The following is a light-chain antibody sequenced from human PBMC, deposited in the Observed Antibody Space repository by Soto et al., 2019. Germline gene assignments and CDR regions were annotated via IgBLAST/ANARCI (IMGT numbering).Light chain of an antibody. V-gene: IGLV1-51*01. J-gene: IGLJ1*01. CDR1: SSNTGNNY. CDR2: DNN. CDR3: GTWDSSLSAGI. Sequence: QSALTQPPSVSAAPGQKVTISCSGSSSNTGNNYVSWYQQLPGTAPKLLIYDNNKRPSGIPDRFSGSKSGTSATLGITGLQTGDEADYYCGTWDSSLSAGIFGTGTKVTVL.